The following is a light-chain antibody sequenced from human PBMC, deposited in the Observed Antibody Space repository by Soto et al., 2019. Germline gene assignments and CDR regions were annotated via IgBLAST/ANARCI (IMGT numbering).Light chain of an antibody. CDR3: QQYSDLPMT. CDR2: GAS. V-gene: IGKV3-20*01. J-gene: IGKJ5*01. CDR1: QSVSSY. Sequence: EMVLTHSPGTLSLSPGDRATLSFSASQSVSSYLAWYQQKPGQAPRLLIYGASRRATGIPDRFSGSASGTDFTLTISRLEPEDFAVYFCQQYSDLPMTFGQGTRLE.